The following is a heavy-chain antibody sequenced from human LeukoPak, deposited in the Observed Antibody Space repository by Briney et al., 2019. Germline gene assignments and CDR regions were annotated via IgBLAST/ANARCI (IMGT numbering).Heavy chain of an antibody. J-gene: IGHJ4*02. Sequence: GASVKVSCKASGYTFTGYYMHWVRQAPGKGLEWMGGFDPEDGETIYAQKFQGRVTMTEDTSTDTAYMELSSLRSEDTAVYYCATGVLSQQLGPDFDYWGQGTLVTVSS. CDR3: ATGVLSQQLGPDFDY. V-gene: IGHV1-24*01. CDR2: FDPEDGET. D-gene: IGHD6-13*01. CDR1: GYTFTGYY.